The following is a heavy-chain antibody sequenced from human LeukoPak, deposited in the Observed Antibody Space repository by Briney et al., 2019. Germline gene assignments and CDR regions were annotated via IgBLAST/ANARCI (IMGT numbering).Heavy chain of an antibody. D-gene: IGHD3-10*01. Sequence: SQTLSLTCTVSGGSVSSGGYYWSWIRQHPGKGLEWIGYIYYSGSTYYNPSLKSRVTISVDTSKNQFSLKLSSVTAADTAVYYCATTYYYGSGTSNYYYYGMDVWGQGTTVTVSS. CDR3: ATTYYYGSGTSNYYYYGMDV. V-gene: IGHV4-31*03. J-gene: IGHJ6*02. CDR2: IYYSGST. CDR1: GGSVSSGGYY.